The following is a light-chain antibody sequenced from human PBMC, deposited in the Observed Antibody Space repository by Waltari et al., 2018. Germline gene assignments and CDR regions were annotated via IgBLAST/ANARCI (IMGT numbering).Light chain of an antibody. CDR2: GAS. J-gene: IGKJ1*01. CDR3: QHHFRLPAT. Sequence: EIVLTQSPVSLSLSPGERATLSCRSSQSISRYLAWYQQKPGQAPRLLIYGASNRATGFPPRFSGSGSGTDFSLTISGLEPEDSAVYYCQHHFRLPATFGQGTKVEIK. V-gene: IGKV3-20*01. CDR1: QSISRY.